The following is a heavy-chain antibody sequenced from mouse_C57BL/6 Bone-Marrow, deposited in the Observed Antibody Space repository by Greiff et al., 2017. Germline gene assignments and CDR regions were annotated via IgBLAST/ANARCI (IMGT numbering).Heavy chain of an antibody. Sequence: QVQLQQPGAELVRPGTSVKLSCKASGYTFTSYWMHWVKQRPGQGLEWIGVIDPSDSYTNYNQKFKGKATLTVDTSSSTAYMQLSSLTSEDSAVYYRARITTVVATDYWGQGTTLTVSS. CDR2: IDPSDSYT. CDR1: GYTFTSYW. V-gene: IGHV1-59*01. D-gene: IGHD1-1*01. CDR3: ARITTVVATDY. J-gene: IGHJ2*01.